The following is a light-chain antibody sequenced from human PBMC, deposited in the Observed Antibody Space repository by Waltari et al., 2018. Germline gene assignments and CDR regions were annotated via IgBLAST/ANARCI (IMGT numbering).Light chain of an antibody. Sequence: DIQMTQSPSSLSVSVGDRVTITCRASQSISSYLNWYQQKPGKAPKLLIYAASSLQSGVPSRFSGSGSGTDFTLTISSLQPEDFATYYCQQSYSTPRRWTFGQGTKVEIK. CDR2: AAS. V-gene: IGKV1-39*01. CDR1: QSISSY. CDR3: QQSYSTPRRWT. J-gene: IGKJ1*01.